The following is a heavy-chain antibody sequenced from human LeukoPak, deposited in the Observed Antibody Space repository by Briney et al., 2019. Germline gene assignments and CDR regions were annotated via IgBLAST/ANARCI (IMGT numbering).Heavy chain of an antibody. Sequence: SETLSLTCTVSGGSISSYYWSWIRQPPGKGLEWIGYIYYSGSTNYNPSLKSRVTISVDTSKNQFSLKLSPVTAADTAVYYCARAEQQLTHYGMDVWGQGTTVTVSS. J-gene: IGHJ6*02. CDR3: ARAEQQLTHYGMDV. CDR1: GGSISSYY. V-gene: IGHV4-59*01. D-gene: IGHD6-13*01. CDR2: IYYSGST.